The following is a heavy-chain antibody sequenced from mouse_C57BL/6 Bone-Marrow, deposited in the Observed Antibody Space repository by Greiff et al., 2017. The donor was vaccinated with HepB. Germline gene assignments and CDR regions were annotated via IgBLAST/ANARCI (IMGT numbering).Heavy chain of an antibody. CDR3: ATNRQLRLLYFDY. Sequence: QVQLKQSGPELVKPGASVKISCKASGYTFTDYYINWVKQRPGQGLEWIGWIFPGSGSTNYNEKFKGKATLTVDKSSSTASMLLSSLTSEDSAVYFCATNRQLRLLYFDYWGQGTTLTVSS. CDR2: IFPGSGST. CDR1: GYTFTDYY. D-gene: IGHD3-2*02. J-gene: IGHJ2*01. V-gene: IGHV1-75*01.